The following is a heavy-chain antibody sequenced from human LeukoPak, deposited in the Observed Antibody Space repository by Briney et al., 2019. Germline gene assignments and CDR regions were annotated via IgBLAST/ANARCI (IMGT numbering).Heavy chain of an antibody. V-gene: IGHV3-74*01. CDR3: ARANPADFNL. D-gene: IGHD1-14*01. J-gene: IGHJ2*01. CDR2: IRYDGIVT. CDR1: EFTFSNYW. Sequence: GGSLRLSCVASEFTFSNYWIHWVRQPPGKGLVWVSRIRYDGIVTNYADSVEGRFTISRDNAKNAVHLQMNSLRDDDTAVYYCARANPADFNLWGRGTLVTVSS.